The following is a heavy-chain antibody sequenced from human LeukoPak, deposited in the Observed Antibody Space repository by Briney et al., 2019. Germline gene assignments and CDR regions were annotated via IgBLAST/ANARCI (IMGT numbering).Heavy chain of an antibody. CDR2: ISYDGSNK. Sequence: AGGSLRPSCAASGFTFSNFGIHWVRQAPGKGLEWVAVISYDGSNKYYADSVKGRFTISRDNSKYTLYLQMDSLRAEDTAVYYCAKTVSGWYLFVSYFDYWGQGTLVTVSS. D-gene: IGHD6-19*01. CDR1: GFTFSNFG. V-gene: IGHV3-30*18. J-gene: IGHJ4*02. CDR3: AKTVSGWYLFVSYFDY.